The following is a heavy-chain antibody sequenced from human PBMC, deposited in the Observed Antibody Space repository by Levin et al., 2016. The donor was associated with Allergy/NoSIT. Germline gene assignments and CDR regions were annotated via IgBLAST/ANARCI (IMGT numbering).Heavy chain of an antibody. CDR2: IIPIFGTA. Sequence: SVKVSCKASGGTFSSYAISWVRQAPGQGLEWMGGIIPIFGTANYAQKFQGRVTITADESTSTAYMELSSLRSEDTAVYYCARDNMLWFGELLRYYYYYGMDVWGQGTTVTVSS. V-gene: IGHV1-69*13. D-gene: IGHD3-10*01. J-gene: IGHJ6*02. CDR3: ARDNMLWFGELLRYYYYYGMDV. CDR1: GGTFSSYA.